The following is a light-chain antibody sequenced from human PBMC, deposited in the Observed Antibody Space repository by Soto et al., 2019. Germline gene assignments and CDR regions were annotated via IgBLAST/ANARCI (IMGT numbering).Light chain of an antibody. Sequence: EIALTQSPATLSLSPGERATLSCRASQSVSNYLAWYQQKPGQAPRLLIYDASNRATGIPARFSGSGSGTDFTLTISSLEPEDVAVYYCQHRSNWPPFTFGPGTKVDIK. CDR1: QSVSNY. J-gene: IGKJ3*01. CDR2: DAS. CDR3: QHRSNWPPFT. V-gene: IGKV3-11*01.